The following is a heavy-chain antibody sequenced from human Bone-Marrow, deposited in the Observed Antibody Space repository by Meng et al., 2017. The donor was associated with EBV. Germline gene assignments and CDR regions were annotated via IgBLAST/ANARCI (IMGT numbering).Heavy chain of an antibody. D-gene: IGHD6-19*01. CDR2: VSHSGST. CDR1: GASISSGYW. Sequence: QLQESGPGLVRPSGTLSLTCAVSGASISSGYWWTWVRQPPGKGLEWIGEVSHSGSTNYNPSLKSRVTISLDKSENQFFLKVTSVTAADTAVYYCAASPGWWRLDYWGQGTLVTVSS. J-gene: IGHJ4*02. CDR3: AASPGWWRLDY. V-gene: IGHV4-4*02.